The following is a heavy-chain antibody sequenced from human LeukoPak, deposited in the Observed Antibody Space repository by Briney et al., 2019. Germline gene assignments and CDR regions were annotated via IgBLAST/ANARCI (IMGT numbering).Heavy chain of an antibody. CDR2: ISGSGGST. Sequence: PGGSLRLSCAASGLTFSSYAMSWVRQAPGKGLEWVSAISGSGGSTYYADSVKGRFTISRDNSKNTLYLQMNSLRAEDTAVYYCAKDKRQWLVSYFDYWGQGTLVTVSS. J-gene: IGHJ4*02. V-gene: IGHV3-23*01. D-gene: IGHD6-19*01. CDR1: GLTFSSYA. CDR3: AKDKRQWLVSYFDY.